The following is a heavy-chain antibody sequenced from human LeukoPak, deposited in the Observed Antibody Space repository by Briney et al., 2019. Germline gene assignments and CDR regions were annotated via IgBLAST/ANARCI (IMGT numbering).Heavy chain of an antibody. CDR2: ISSSGSTI. CDR1: GFTFSSYE. V-gene: IGHV3-48*03. Sequence: HPGGSLRLSCAASGFTFSSYEMNWVRQAPGKGLEWVSYISSSGSTIHYADSVKGRFTISRDNAKNSLYLQMNSLRAEDTAVYYCAREFLSSYYYYGMDVWGQGTTVTVSS. J-gene: IGHJ6*02. D-gene: IGHD3-3*01. CDR3: AREFLSSYYYYGMDV.